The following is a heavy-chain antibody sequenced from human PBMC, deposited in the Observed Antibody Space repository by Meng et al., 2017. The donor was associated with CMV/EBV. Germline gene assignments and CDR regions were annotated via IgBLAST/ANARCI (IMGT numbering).Heavy chain of an antibody. Sequence: GGSLRLSCAASGFTFSSYWMSWVRQAPGKGLEWVANIKQDGSEKYYVDSVKGRFTTSRDNAKNSLYLQMNSLRAEDTAVYYCARDGTIAAAGHSYYYYGMDVWGQGTTVTVSS. D-gene: IGHD6-13*01. CDR2: IKQDGSEK. CDR1: GFTFSSYW. V-gene: IGHV3-7*01. CDR3: ARDGTIAAAGHSYYYYGMDV. J-gene: IGHJ6*02.